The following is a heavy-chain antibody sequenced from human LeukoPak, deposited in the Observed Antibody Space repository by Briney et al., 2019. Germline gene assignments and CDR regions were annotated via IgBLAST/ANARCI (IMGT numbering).Heavy chain of an antibody. D-gene: IGHD3-9*01. CDR2: ISAYNGNT. CDR1: GYTFTRYG. Sequence: ASVKVSCKASGYTFTRYGISWVRQAPGQGLEWMGWISAYNGNTNYAQKLQGRVTMTTDTSTSTAYMELRSLRSDDTAVYYCARDGYYDILTGDYYYYGMDVWGQGTTVTVSS. J-gene: IGHJ6*02. CDR3: ARDGYYDILTGDYYYYGMDV. V-gene: IGHV1-18*01.